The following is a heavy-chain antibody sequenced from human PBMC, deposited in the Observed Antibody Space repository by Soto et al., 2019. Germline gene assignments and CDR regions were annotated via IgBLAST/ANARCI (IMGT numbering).Heavy chain of an antibody. CDR3: AREYCSSTSCLNWFDP. CDR2: IYGNAGAT. J-gene: IGHJ5*02. V-gene: IGHV3-48*01. D-gene: IGHD2-2*01. CDR1: GFTFSTFS. Sequence: GGSLRLSCAGSGFTFSTFSMNWVRQAPGKGLEWVSSIYGNAGATFYADSVKGRFTISRDNAKNSLYLQMNSLRAEDTAVYYCAREYCSSTSCLNWFDPWGQGTLVTVS.